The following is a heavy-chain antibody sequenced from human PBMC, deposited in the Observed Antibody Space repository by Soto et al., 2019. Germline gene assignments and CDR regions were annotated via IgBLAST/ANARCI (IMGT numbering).Heavy chain of an antibody. D-gene: IGHD2-15*01. J-gene: IGHJ4*02. CDR1: GFTFSSYA. Sequence: GGSLRLSCAASGFTFSSYAMHWVRQAPGKGLEWVAVISYDGSNKYYADSVKGRFTISRDNSKNTLYLQMNSLRAEDTAVYYCARDWVVLAYYFDFWGQGTLVTVSS. CDR3: ARDWVVLAYYFDF. CDR2: ISYDGSNK. V-gene: IGHV3-30-3*01.